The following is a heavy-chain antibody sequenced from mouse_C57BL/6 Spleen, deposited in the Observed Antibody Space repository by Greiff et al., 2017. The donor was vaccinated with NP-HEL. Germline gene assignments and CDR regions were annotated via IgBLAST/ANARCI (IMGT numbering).Heavy chain of an antibody. CDR1: GYTFTSYG. D-gene: IGHD2-4*01. J-gene: IGHJ4*01. V-gene: IGHV1-81*01. CDR3: DREGDDYGAGAMDD. CDR2: IYPRSGNT. Sequence: QVQLQQSGAELARPGASVKLSCKASGYTFTSYGISWVKQRTGQGLEWIGEIYPRSGNTYYNEKFKGKATLTADKSSSTAYMELRSLTSEDSAVYFCDREGDDYGAGAMDDWGKGTSVTVAS.